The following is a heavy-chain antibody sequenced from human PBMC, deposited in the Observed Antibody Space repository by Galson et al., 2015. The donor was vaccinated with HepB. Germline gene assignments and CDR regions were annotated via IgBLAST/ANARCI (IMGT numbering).Heavy chain of an antibody. CDR3: AKLPSSSWYSDFDY. CDR2: ISYDGSNK. CDR1: GFTFSSYG. J-gene: IGHJ4*02. D-gene: IGHD6-13*01. V-gene: IGHV3-30*18. Sequence: SLRLSCAASGFTFSSYGMHWVRQAPGKGLEWVAVISYDGSNKYYADSVKGRFTISRDNSKNTLYLQMNSLRAEDTAVYYCAKLPSSSWYSDFDYWGQGTLVTVSS.